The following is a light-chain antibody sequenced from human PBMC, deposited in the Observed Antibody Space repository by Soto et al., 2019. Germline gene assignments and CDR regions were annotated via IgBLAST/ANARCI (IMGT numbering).Light chain of an antibody. V-gene: IGKV1-5*03. Sequence: DIQMAQCPSTLSAYVGARVTITCRASQTISSWLAWYQQTPGKATKLLIYKASTLKSGVPSRVSGSGSGTEFTLTISRLQPDDFATYYGQHYNSYSEAFGQGTKVDIK. CDR1: QTISSW. CDR3: QHYNSYSEA. CDR2: KAS. J-gene: IGKJ1*01.